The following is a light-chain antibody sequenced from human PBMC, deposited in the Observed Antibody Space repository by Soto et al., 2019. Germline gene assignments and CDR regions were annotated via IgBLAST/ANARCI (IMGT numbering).Light chain of an antibody. CDR1: QSVSSN. V-gene: IGKV3-15*01. CDR2: GAS. CDR3: QQYNNWWT. Sequence: EIVMTQSPATLSVSPGERATLSCRASQSVSSNLAWYQQEPGQAPRLLIYGASTRATGIPARFSGSGPGTEFSLTISSLQSEDFAVYYCQQYNNWWTFGQGTKV. J-gene: IGKJ1*01.